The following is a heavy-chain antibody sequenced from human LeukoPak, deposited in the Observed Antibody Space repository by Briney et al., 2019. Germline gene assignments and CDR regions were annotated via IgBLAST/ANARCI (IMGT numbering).Heavy chain of an antibody. CDR1: AGSFSGYY. J-gene: IGHJ6*03. Sequence: SETLSLTCPVYAGSFSGYYWSWLRQPAGKGRDWVGEINHSGRTNYNPCLNSRVTISVDASKTQFSRNLRAVHPADTALYYCARGTFYSDSSVRSRYMDVWDKGNTVTVSS. D-gene: IGHD3-22*01. CDR2: INHSGRT. CDR3: ARGTFYSDSSVRSRYMDV. V-gene: IGHV4-34*01.